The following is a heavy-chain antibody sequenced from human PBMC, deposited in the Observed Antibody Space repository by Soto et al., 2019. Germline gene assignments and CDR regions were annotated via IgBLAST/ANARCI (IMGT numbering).Heavy chain of an antibody. CDR3: ARHKYQESSSWPPKPNYYYMDV. Sequence: QLQLQESCPGLVKPSETLSLTCTVSGGSISSSSYYWGWIRQPPGKGLEWIGSIYYSGSTYYNPSLKSRVTISVDTSKNQCSLKLSSVTAADTAVYYCARHKYQESSSWPPKPNYYYMDVWGKGTTVTVSS. J-gene: IGHJ6*03. V-gene: IGHV4-39*01. CDR2: IYYSGST. CDR1: GGSISSSSYY. D-gene: IGHD6-13*01.